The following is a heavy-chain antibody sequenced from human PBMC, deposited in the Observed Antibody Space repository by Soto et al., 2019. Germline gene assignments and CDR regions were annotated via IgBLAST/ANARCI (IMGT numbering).Heavy chain of an antibody. CDR1: GFTFSSFG. CDR3: AKGPTTVTTRYFGP. Sequence: PGGSLRLSCAPSGFTFSSFGMSWVRQAPGKGLEWVSVIGGSGNTKFYADSVKGRFTISRDNSKNTLYLQMNSLRAEDTAVYYYAKGPTTVTTRYFGPWGQGTLVTVSS. CDR2: IGGSGNTK. J-gene: IGHJ5*02. D-gene: IGHD4-17*01. V-gene: IGHV3-23*01.